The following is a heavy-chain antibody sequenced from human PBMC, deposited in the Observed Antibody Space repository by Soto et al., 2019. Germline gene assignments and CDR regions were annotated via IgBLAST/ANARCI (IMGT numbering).Heavy chain of an antibody. CDR1: GYTLTELS. CDR2: FDPEDGET. V-gene: IGHV1-24*01. D-gene: IGHD5-18*01. J-gene: IGHJ3*02. CDR3: ATDLGYGRVSAFDI. Sequence: SVKGYCKVSGYTLTELSMHWVRQAPGKGLEWMGGFDPEDGETIYAQKFQGRVTMTEDTSTDTAYMELSSLRSEDMAVYYCATDLGYGRVSAFDIWGQGTMVTVSS.